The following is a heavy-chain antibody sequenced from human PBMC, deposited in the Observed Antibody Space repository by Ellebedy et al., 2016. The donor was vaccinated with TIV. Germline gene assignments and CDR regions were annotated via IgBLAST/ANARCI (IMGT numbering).Heavy chain of an antibody. Sequence: MPSETLSLTCTVSGGSISSYYWSWNRQPPGKGLEWIGYIYYSGSTNYNPSLKSRVTISVDTSKNQFSLKLSSVTAADTAVYYCARQRWFGELSWGQGTLVTVSS. CDR3: ARQRWFGELS. CDR2: IYYSGST. CDR1: GGSISSYY. J-gene: IGHJ5*02. D-gene: IGHD3-10*01. V-gene: IGHV4-59*08.